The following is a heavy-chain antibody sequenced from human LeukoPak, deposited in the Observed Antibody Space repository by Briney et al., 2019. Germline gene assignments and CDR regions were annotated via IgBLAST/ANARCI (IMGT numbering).Heavy chain of an antibody. D-gene: IGHD1-14*01. CDR3: AGMRITTPTFRTLDY. CDR1: GGSMSTYY. V-gene: IGHV4-59*01. J-gene: IGHJ4*02. Sequence: PSETLSLTCTVSGGSMSTYYWTWIRQPPGKGLEWIGFIYYTGSTNYNPSLKSRVTISVDTSKNQFSQKLSSVTAADTAVYYCAGMRITTPTFRTLDYWGQGTLVTVSS. CDR2: IYYTGST.